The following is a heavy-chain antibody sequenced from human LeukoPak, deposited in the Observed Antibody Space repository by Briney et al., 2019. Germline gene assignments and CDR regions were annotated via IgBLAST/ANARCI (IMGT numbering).Heavy chain of an antibody. CDR1: GYTFTSYG. J-gene: IGHJ4*02. D-gene: IGHD3-10*01. Sequence: ASVKVSCKASGYTFTSYGISWVRQAPGQGLEWMGWINPNSGGTNYAQKFQGRVTMTRDTSISTVYMELSRLRSDDTAVYYCARVNYGSGSFRWDFDYWGQGTLVTVSS. V-gene: IGHV1-2*02. CDR2: INPNSGGT. CDR3: ARVNYGSGSFRWDFDY.